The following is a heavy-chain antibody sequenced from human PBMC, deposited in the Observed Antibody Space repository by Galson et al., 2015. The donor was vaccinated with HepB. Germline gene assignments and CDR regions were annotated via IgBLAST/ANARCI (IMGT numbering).Heavy chain of an antibody. V-gene: IGHV1-18*04. Sequence: SVKVSCKASGYTSTSNGITWVRQAPGQGLEWMGWISPNNGNTNYAQKLRGRVTMTTDTFTSTAYVELRSLKSDDTAVYYCARGGMGGMDVWGQGTTVTVSS. D-gene: IGHD3-16*01. CDR2: ISPNNGNT. CDR3: ARGGMGGMDV. CDR1: GYTSTSNG. J-gene: IGHJ6*02.